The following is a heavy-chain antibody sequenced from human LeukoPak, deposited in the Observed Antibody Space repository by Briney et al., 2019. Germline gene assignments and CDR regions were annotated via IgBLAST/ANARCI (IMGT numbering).Heavy chain of an antibody. D-gene: IGHD3-9*01. CDR3: ARSLRYFDWFPRGDAFDI. Sequence: GGSLRLSCAASGFTFSKYAMSWVRQAPGKGLEWVANIKQDGSEKYYVDSVKGRFTISRDNAKNSLYLQMDSLRAEDTAVYYCARSLRYFDWFPRGDAFDIWGQGTMVTVSS. CDR2: IKQDGSEK. J-gene: IGHJ3*02. V-gene: IGHV3-7*01. CDR1: GFTFSKYA.